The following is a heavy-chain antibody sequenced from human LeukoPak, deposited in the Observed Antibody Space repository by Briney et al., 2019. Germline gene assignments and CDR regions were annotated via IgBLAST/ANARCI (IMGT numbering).Heavy chain of an antibody. J-gene: IGHJ4*02. CDR3: ARKDYFDY. Sequence: GGTLRLSCAVSGFTVSSNYKNWVRLAPGKGLERVWVVYSGCSTYYADSATGRFTISRDNSKNTLYLQMNSLAAEDTAVYDCARKDYFDYGGQGTLVTVSS. CDR1: GFTVSSNY. V-gene: IGHV3-66*01. CDR2: VYSGCST.